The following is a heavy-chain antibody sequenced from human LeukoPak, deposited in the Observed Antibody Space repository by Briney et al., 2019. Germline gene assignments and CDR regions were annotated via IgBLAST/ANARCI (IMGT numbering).Heavy chain of an antibody. CDR3: AGGCSSTGCSPFQH. V-gene: IGHV1-69*05. Sequence: GASVTVSCKASGGTFSSYAISWVRQAPGKGLEWMGGIIPIFGTANYAQKFQGRVTITTDESTSTAYMELSSLRSEDTAVYYCAGGCSSTGCSPFQHWGQGTLVTVSS. CDR1: GGTFSSYA. J-gene: IGHJ1*01. CDR2: IIPIFGTA. D-gene: IGHD2-2*01.